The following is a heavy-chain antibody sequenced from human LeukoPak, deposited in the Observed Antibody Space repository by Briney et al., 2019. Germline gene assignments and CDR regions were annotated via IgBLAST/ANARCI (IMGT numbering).Heavy chain of an antibody. V-gene: IGHV1-8*01. D-gene: IGHD3-9*01. CDR1: GYTFTSYD. J-gene: IGHJ4*02. Sequence: ASVKVSCKASGYTFTSYDINWVRQATGQGLEWMGWMNPNSGNTGYAQKFQGRVTMTRNTSISTAYMKLSSLRSEDTAVYYCARGPYYDILTGYLLDYWGQGTLVTVSS. CDR3: ARGPYYDILTGYLLDY. CDR2: MNPNSGNT.